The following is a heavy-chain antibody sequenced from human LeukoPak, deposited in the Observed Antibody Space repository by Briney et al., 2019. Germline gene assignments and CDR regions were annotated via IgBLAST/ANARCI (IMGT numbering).Heavy chain of an antibody. Sequence: QTLSLTCAITGDSVSSNSAAWNWIRQSPSRGLEWLVRTYCRSKWSNDYAPSVKSRNIINPDTSKNQFSLQLNSVTPEDTAVYYCARLHCTTSCYVDYWGQGTLVTVSS. CDR2: TYCRSKWSN. D-gene: IGHD2-2*01. V-gene: IGHV6-1*01. CDR1: GDSVSSNSAA. CDR3: ARLHCTTSCYVDY. J-gene: IGHJ4*02.